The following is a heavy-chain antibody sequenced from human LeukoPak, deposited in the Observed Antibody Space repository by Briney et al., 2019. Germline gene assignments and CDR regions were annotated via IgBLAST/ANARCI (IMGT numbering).Heavy chain of an antibody. Sequence: GGSLRLSCSASGFTFSSYWMNWVRQAPGKGLVWVSRIASDGSSTTYADSVKGRFSISRDNAKNTLYLQMNSLRAEDTAVYYCGNLDWGQGTLVTVSS. J-gene: IGHJ4*02. CDR2: IASDGSST. CDR3: GNLD. V-gene: IGHV3-74*01. CDR1: GFTFSSYW.